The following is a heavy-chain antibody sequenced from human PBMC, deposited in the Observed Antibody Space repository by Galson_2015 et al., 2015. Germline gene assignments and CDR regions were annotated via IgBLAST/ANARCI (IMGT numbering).Heavy chain of an antibody. Sequence: ETLSLTCSVSGYSISNGYYWGWIRQPPEKGLEWIGIMYHGGITYYSPSFKSRVTISEDTSKNQFSLNLSPVTAADTAVYYCARLRGHYSNFDQWGQGTLVTVSS. CDR2: MYHGGIT. CDR1: GYSISNGYY. CDR3: ARLRGHYSNFDQ. D-gene: IGHD4-11*01. J-gene: IGHJ5*02. V-gene: IGHV4-38-2*02.